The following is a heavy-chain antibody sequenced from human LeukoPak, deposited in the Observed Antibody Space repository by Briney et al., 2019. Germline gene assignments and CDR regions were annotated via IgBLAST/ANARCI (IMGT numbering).Heavy chain of an antibody. J-gene: IGHJ3*02. CDR2: IYYSGST. CDR3: ASSTYYYDSSGGSDAFDI. D-gene: IGHD3-22*01. Sequence: SETLSLTCTVSGGSISSYYWSWIRQPPGKGLEWIGYIYYSGSTNYNHSLKSRVTISVDTSKNQFSLKLRSVNAADTAVYYCASSTYYYDSSGGSDAFDIWGQGTMVTVSS. CDR1: GGSISSYY. V-gene: IGHV4-59*01.